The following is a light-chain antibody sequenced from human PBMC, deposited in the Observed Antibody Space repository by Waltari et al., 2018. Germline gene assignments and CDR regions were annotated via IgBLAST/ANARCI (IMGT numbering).Light chain of an antibody. V-gene: IGLV3-21*02. CDR3: QVWDNSRDLVL. J-gene: IGLJ2*01. CDR2: NDS. CDR1: NIDCHG. Sequence: SYVLTQPPSVSVAPGGTAAITCGGTNIDCHGGHLYQQRTGQATVLVVYNDSDRPSEIPERFSGSISGNMATLTVSRVEAGDEADYYCQVWDNSRDLVLIGGGTKLTVL.